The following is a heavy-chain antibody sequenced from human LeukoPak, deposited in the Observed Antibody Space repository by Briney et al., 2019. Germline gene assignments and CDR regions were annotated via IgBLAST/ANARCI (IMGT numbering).Heavy chain of an antibody. Sequence: SETLSLTCAVYGGSFSGYYWSWIRQPPGKGLEWIGSIYYSGSTYYNPSLKSRVTISVDTSKNQFSLKLSSVTAADTAVYYCARPIDSSGYLYLDYWGQGTLVTVSS. D-gene: IGHD3-22*01. CDR2: IYYSGST. V-gene: IGHV4-34*01. CDR1: GGSFSGYY. J-gene: IGHJ4*02. CDR3: ARPIDSSGYLYLDY.